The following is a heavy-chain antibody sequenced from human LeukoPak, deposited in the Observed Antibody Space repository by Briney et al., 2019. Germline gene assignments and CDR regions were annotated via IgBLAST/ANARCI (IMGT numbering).Heavy chain of an antibody. CDR3: ARDTVTTGIDY. D-gene: IGHD4-17*01. V-gene: IGHV3-33*08. CDR1: GFTFSSYG. J-gene: IGHJ4*02. CDR2: IWYDGSNK. Sequence: GGSLRLSCAASGFTFSSYGMHWVRQAPGKRLEWVAVIWYDGSNKYYADSVKGRFTISRDSSKNTLYLQMNSLRAEDTAVYYCARDTVTTGIDYWGQGTLVTVSS.